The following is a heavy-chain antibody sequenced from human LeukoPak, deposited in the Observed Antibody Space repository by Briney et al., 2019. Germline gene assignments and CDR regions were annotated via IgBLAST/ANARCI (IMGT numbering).Heavy chain of an antibody. J-gene: IGHJ6*02. V-gene: IGHV3-48*01. D-gene: IGHD3-3*01. Sequence: GGSLRLSCAASGFTFSSYSMNWVRQAPGKGLEWVSYISSSSSTIYYADSVKGRFTISRDNSKNMLYLQMNSLRAEDTAVYYCAKDLDPYYDFWSGYYFSGYYYGMDVWGQGTTVTVSS. CDR1: GFTFSSYS. CDR2: ISSSSSTI. CDR3: AKDLDPYYDFWSGYYFSGYYYGMDV.